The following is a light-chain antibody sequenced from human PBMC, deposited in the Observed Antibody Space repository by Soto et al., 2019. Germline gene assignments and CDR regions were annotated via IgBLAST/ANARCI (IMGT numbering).Light chain of an antibody. CDR1: QSVSSN. J-gene: IGKJ1*01. CDR3: QEYSDWPPWT. Sequence: EIVITQSPSTLSVSPGERATLSCRASQSVSSNLAWYQQKPGQAPRLLIYGASTRATGIPARLSGSGSGTEFTLTISSLQSEEFAVYYCQEYSDWPPWTFGQGTKVNIK. CDR2: GAS. V-gene: IGKV3-15*01.